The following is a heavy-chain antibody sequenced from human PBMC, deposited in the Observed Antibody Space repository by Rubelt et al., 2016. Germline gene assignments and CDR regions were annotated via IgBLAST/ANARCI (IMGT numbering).Heavy chain of an antibody. CDR3: AKDLAYSSGWYYFDY. D-gene: IGHD6-19*01. V-gene: IGHV3-48*01. CDR1: GFTFSSYS. CDR2: ISSSSSTI. Sequence: QLVESGGGLVQPGGSLRLSCAASGFTFSSYSMNWVRQAPGKGLEWVSYISSSSSTIYYADSVKGRFTISRDNAKNSLYLQMNSLRAEDTAVYYCAKDLAYSSGWYYFDYWGQGTLVTVSS. J-gene: IGHJ4*02.